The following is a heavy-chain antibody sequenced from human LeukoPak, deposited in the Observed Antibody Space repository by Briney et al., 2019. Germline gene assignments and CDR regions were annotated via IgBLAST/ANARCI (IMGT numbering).Heavy chain of an antibody. V-gene: IGHV1-18*01. CDR2: ISAYNGNT. J-gene: IGHJ4*02. Sequence: ASVKVSCKASGGTFTSYGISWVRQAPGQGLEWMGWISAYNGNTNYAQKLQGRVTMTTDTSTSTAYMELRSLRSDDTAVYYCARSEEVGALEPYYFDYWGQGTLVTVSS. CDR1: GGTFTSYG. CDR3: ARSEEVGALEPYYFDY. D-gene: IGHD1-26*01.